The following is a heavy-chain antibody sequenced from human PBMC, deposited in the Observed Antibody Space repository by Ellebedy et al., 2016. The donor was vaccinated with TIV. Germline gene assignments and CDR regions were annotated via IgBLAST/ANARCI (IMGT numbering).Heavy chain of an antibody. CDR2: IKQDGSEN. V-gene: IGHV3-7*01. CDR3: AKHIATPGTYYYYHYGMDV. CDR1: GFTFRSYE. D-gene: IGHD6-13*01. Sequence: GESLKISCAASGFTFRSYEMSWVRQAPGKGLEWVASIKQDGSENHYVDSVRGRFTISRDNAKNSLYLQMNSLRAEDTAVYYCAKHIATPGTYYYYHYGMDVWGQGTTVTVSS. J-gene: IGHJ6*02.